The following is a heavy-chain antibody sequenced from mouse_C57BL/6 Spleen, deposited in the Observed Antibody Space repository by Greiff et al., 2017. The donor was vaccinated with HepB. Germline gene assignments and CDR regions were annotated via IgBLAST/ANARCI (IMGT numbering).Heavy chain of an antibody. J-gene: IGHJ4*01. D-gene: IGHD2-12*01. CDR3: ARQPRRGTTRRDYAMDY. CDR2: IDPSDSET. V-gene: IGHV1-52*01. Sequence: QVQLQQPGAELVRPGSSVKLSCKASGYTFTSYWMHWVKQRPIQGLEWIGNIDPSDSETHYNQKFKDKATLTVDKSSSTAYMQLSSLTSEDSAVYYCARQPRRGTTRRDYAMDYWGQGTSVTVSS. CDR1: GYTFTSYW.